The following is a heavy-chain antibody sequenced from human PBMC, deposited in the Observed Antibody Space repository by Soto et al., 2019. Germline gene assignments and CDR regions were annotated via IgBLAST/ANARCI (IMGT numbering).Heavy chain of an antibody. V-gene: IGHV1-69*01. D-gene: IGHD3-22*01. CDR2: IIPIFGTA. CDR1: GGTFSSYA. CDR3: TFSITYYYDSSGYRFDY. J-gene: IGHJ4*02. Sequence: QVQLVQSGAEVKKPGSAVKVSCKASGGTFSSYAISWVRQAPGQGLEWMGGIIPIFGTANYAQKFQGRVTITADESTSTAYMELSSLRSVDTAVYYCTFSITYYYDSSGYRFDYWGQGTLVTVSS.